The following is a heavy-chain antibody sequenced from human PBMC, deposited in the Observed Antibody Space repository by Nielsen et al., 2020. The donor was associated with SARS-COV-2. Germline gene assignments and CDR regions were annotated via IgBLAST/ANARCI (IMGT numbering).Heavy chain of an antibody. CDR3: ARGTYNFRSYSSSGMDV. CDR1: GGSLRGYF. CDR2: SNQGGDA. V-gene: IGHV4-34*01. Sequence: SETLSLTCTVYGGSLRGYFWIWPRQPPGKGLEWIGESNQGGDANYSPSLKNRVTISMDTSKLQFSLRLTSVTAADTGTYFCARGTYNFRSYSSSGMDVWGQGTTVIVSS. J-gene: IGHJ6*02. D-gene: IGHD3-3*01.